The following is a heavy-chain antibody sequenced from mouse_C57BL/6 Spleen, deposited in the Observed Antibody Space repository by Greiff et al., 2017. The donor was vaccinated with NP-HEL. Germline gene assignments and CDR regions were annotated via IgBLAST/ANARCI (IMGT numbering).Heavy chain of an antibody. CDR1: GYTFTSYW. V-gene: IGHV1-50*01. J-gene: IGHJ4*01. CDR2: IDPSDSYT. D-gene: IGHD4-1*01. Sequence: QVQLQQPGAELVKPGASVKLSCKASGYTFTSYWMQWVKQRPGQGLEWIGEIDPSDSYTNYTQKFKGKATLTVDTSSSTAYMQLSSLTSEDSAVYYCARGNWDWAMDYWGQGTSVTVSS. CDR3: ARGNWDWAMDY.